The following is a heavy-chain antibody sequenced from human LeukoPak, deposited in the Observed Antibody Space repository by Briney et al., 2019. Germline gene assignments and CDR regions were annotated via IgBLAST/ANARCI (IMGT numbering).Heavy chain of an antibody. CDR3: TRGAGWLIDY. CDR2: IYYSGST. D-gene: IGHD3-16*01. V-gene: IGHV4-59*01. CDR1: GGSISSYY. J-gene: IGHJ4*02. Sequence: SETLSLTCTVSGGSISSYYWSWIRQPPGKGLEWIGYIYYSGSTNYNPSLKSRVTISVDTSKNQFSLKLSSVTAADTAVYYCTRGAGWLIDYWGQGILVTVSS.